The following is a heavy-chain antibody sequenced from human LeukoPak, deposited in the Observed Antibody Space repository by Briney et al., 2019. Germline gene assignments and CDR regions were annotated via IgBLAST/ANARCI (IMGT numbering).Heavy chain of an antibody. CDR1: GYTFTGYY. Sequence: ASVKVSCKASGYTFTGYYMHWVRQAPGQGLEWMGWINPNSGGTNYAQKFQGRVTMTRDTSISTAYMELSRLRSDDTAVYYCAGITTSSGYSLFDYWGQGTLVTVSS. J-gene: IGHJ4*02. D-gene: IGHD3-22*01. V-gene: IGHV1-2*02. CDR2: INPNSGGT. CDR3: AGITTSSGYSLFDY.